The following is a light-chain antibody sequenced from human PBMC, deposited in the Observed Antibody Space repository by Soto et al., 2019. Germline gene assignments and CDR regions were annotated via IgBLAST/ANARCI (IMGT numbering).Light chain of an antibody. Sequence: QSVLTQPPSMSGAPGHRVTISCTGSNSNIGAGFGVHWYQQPPGTAPKLLVSGSNNRPSGVPDRFSGSKSGSSASLAITGLLAEDEADYYCQSYDSGLNAFVFGTGTKVTVL. CDR2: GSN. CDR3: QSYDSGLNAFV. V-gene: IGLV1-40*01. CDR1: NSNIGAGFG. J-gene: IGLJ1*01.